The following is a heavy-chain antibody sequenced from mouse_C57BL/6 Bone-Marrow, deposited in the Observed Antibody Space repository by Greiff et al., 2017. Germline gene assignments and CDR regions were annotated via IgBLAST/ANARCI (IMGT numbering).Heavy chain of an antibody. CDR1: GYTFTSYW. Sequence: VQLQQPGAELVKPGASVKMSCKASGYTFTSYWITWVKQRPGHGLEWIGDIYPGSGSTNYNEKFKSKATLTVDTSSRTAYMQLSSLTSEDSAVYYGARVYGSSYGYFDVWGTGTTVTVSS. CDR2: IYPGSGST. V-gene: IGHV1-55*01. CDR3: ARVYGSSYGYFDV. D-gene: IGHD1-1*01. J-gene: IGHJ1*03.